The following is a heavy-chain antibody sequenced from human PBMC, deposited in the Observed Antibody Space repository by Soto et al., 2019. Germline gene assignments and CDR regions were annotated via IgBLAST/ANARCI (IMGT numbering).Heavy chain of an antibody. CDR2: MYHSGTF. D-gene: IGHD3-10*01. CDR3: ARAQFYSGSGNYNNLMFDA. V-gene: IGHV4-30-2*01. Sequence: SETLSLTCAVSGGSIGGVGYSGSWIRQPPGGGLEWIGYMYHSGTFLKSPSLKTRLTMSLVMSKNQFSLTLNSMTAADTAVYYCARAQFYSGSGNYNNLMFDAWGQGIQVTVSS. J-gene: IGHJ5*02. CDR1: GGSIGGVGYS.